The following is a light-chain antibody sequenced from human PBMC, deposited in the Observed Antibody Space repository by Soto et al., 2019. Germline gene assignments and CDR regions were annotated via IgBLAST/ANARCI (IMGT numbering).Light chain of an antibody. Sequence: EIVLTQSPGTLSLSPGERATLSCRASQSVSSSYLAWYQQTPGQAPRLLIYGASNRAPGIPDRFNGGGSGTHFTLTISRLEPEDFAVYFCQQYVSSPHTFGLGTKVEI. CDR3: QQYVSSPHT. V-gene: IGKV3-20*01. J-gene: IGKJ1*01. CDR1: QSVSSSY. CDR2: GAS.